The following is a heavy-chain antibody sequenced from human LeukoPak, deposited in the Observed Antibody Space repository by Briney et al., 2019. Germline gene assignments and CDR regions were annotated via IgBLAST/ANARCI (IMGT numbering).Heavy chain of an antibody. Sequence: SVKVSCKASGGTFSSYAISWVRQAPGQGLEWMGGVIPIFGTANYAQKFQGRVTITADESTSTAYMELSSLRSEDTAVYYCARPYCSSTSCYGGWFDPWGQGTLVTVSS. J-gene: IGHJ5*02. CDR3: ARPYCSSTSCYGGWFDP. V-gene: IGHV1-69*13. CDR2: VIPIFGTA. D-gene: IGHD2-2*01. CDR1: GGTFSSYA.